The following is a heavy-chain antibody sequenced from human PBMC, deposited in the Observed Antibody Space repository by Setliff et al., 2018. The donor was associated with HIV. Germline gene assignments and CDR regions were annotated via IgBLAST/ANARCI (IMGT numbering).Heavy chain of an antibody. D-gene: IGHD4-17*01. V-gene: IGHV4-39*01. J-gene: IGHJ2*01. Sequence: SETLSLTCTVSGGDYYWGWIRQPPGEGLEWIASINYSGNTYYNPSLKTRVTISVDTSKNQFYLRLSSVTAADTAVYYCARQLGVTTVTKRYFDLWGRGTPVTVSS. CDR2: INYSGNT. CDR1: GGDYY. CDR3: ARQLGVTTVTKRYFDL.